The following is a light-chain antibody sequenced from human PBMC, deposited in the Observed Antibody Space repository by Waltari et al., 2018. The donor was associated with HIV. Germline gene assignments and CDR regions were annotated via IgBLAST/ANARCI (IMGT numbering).Light chain of an antibody. CDR1: STYVPTYNH. V-gene: IGLV2-8*01. CDR2: EVN. CDR3: TSYEGKNNLV. J-gene: IGLJ2*01. Sequence: QSALTQPPSASGSPGQSVTISCTGTSTYVPTYNHVSWYQQHPGEAPKILSYEVNKLPSGVPDRFSGSKSGNTASLTVSGLQADDEADYYCTSYEGKNNLVFGGGTKLTVL.